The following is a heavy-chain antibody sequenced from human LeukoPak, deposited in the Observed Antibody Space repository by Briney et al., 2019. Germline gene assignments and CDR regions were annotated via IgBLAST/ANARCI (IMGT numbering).Heavy chain of an antibody. V-gene: IGHV3-23*01. CDR1: GFTFSSYA. CDR3: AKRGYNWNDAFDY. D-gene: IGHD1-1*01. Sequence: GGSLRLSCAASGFTFSSYAMSWVRQAPGKGLEWVSGISGSGGSTYYADSVKGRFTISRDNSKNTLYLQMNSLRAEDTAEHYCAKRGYNWNDAFDYWGQGTLVTVSS. J-gene: IGHJ4*02. CDR2: ISGSGGST.